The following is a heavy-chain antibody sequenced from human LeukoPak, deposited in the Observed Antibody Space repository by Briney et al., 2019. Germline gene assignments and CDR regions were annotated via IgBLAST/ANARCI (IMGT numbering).Heavy chain of an antibody. CDR2: ISAYNGNT. Sequence: ASVKVSCKASGYTFTSCGISWVRQAPGQGLEWMGWISAYNGNTNYAQKLQGRVTMTTDTSTSTAYMELRSLRSDDTAVYYCARDIAAAGTLGYYYYGMDVWGQGTTVTVSS. CDR3: ARDIAAAGTLGYYYYGMDV. CDR1: GYTFTSCG. J-gene: IGHJ6*02. D-gene: IGHD6-13*01. V-gene: IGHV1-18*01.